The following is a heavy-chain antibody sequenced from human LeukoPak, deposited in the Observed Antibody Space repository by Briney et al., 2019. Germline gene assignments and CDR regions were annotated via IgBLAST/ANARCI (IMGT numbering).Heavy chain of an antibody. D-gene: IGHD5-12*01. J-gene: IGHJ4*02. Sequence: GGSLRLSCAASGFAFDNYWMTWVRQAPGKGLEWVANMKQDGSEQYYVDSVKGRFTISRDNAKNSLYLQMNSLRVDDTAVYYCARSGGYGWDYWGQGAVVTVSS. CDR3: ARSGGYGWDY. V-gene: IGHV3-7*01. CDR1: GFAFDNYW. CDR2: MKQDGSEQ.